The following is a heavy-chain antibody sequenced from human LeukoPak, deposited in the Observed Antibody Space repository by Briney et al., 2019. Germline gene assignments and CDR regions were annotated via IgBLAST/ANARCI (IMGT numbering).Heavy chain of an antibody. Sequence: SETLSLTCTVSGGSISSYYWGWIRQPPGKGLEWIGSIYYSGSTYYNPSLKSRVTISVDTSKNQFSLKLSSVTAADTAVYYYARRNWNYENWFDPWGQGTLVTVSS. CDR1: GGSISSYY. J-gene: IGHJ5*02. D-gene: IGHD1-7*01. V-gene: IGHV4-39*01. CDR3: ARRNWNYENWFDP. CDR2: IYYSGST.